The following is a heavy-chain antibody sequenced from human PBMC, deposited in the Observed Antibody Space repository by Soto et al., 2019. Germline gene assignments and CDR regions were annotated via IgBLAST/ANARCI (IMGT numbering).Heavy chain of an antibody. CDR3: SHTCV. J-gene: IGHJ4*02. CDR2: VNEDGTEK. V-gene: IGHV3-7*01. D-gene: IGHD2-21*01. CDR1: GFSFSTYW. Sequence: EVQMVESGGGLVQPGGSLRLSCAASGFSFSTYWMYWVRQAPGKGLEWVANVNEDGTEKNYVDSVKGRFTLSRYNAKNSLYLQMNSLRAEDTAVYYCSHTCVGGQGTLVTVSS.